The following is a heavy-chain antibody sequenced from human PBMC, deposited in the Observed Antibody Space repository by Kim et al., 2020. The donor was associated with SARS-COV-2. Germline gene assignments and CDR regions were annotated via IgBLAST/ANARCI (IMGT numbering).Heavy chain of an antibody. D-gene: IGHD3-10*01. J-gene: IGHJ4*02. CDR3: ATALTSGPH. V-gene: IGHV3-23*01. CDR2: ISGSGDST. CDR1: GFIFTTYG. Sequence: GGSLRLSCAASGFIFTTYGMNWVRQAPGRGLQWVSGISGSGDSTSYADSVKGRFTISIDNSRNNLYLQMNSLRDEDTAVYYCATALTSGPHWGQGTLVTV.